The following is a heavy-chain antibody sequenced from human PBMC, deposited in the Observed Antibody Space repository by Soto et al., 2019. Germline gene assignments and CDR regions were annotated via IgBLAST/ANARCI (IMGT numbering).Heavy chain of an antibody. J-gene: IGHJ6*02. CDR1: GYTFTSYG. CDR3: ARRDCSSTSCNAYYYYGMDV. CDR2: ISAYNGNT. Sequence: QVQLVQSGAEVKKPGASVKVSCKASGYTFTSYGISWVRQAPGQGLEWMGWISAYNGNTNYAQKFQGRVTITADESTSTAYMELSSLRSEDTAVYYCARRDCSSTSCNAYYYYGMDVWGQGTTVTVSS. D-gene: IGHD2-2*01. V-gene: IGHV1-18*01.